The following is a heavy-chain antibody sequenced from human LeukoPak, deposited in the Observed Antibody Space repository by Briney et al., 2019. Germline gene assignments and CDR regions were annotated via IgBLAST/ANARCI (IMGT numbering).Heavy chain of an antibody. V-gene: IGHV3-9*01. Sequence: SLRLSCAASGFTFDDYAMHWVRQAPGKGLEWVSGISWNSGSIGYADSVKGRFTISRDNAKNSLYLQMNSLRAEDTALYYCAKDIAWGTVTTGGMDVWGQGTTVTVSS. CDR2: ISWNSGSI. D-gene: IGHD4-17*01. CDR3: AKDIAWGTVTTGGMDV. J-gene: IGHJ6*02. CDR1: GFTFDDYA.